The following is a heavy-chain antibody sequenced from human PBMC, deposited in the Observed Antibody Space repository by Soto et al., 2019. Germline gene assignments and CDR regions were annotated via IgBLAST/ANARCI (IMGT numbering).Heavy chain of an antibody. CDR2: ISYDGSNK. CDR3: ARDRLAVVVPAAILAY. D-gene: IGHD2-2*02. V-gene: IGHV3-30-3*01. J-gene: IGHJ4*02. CDR1: GFTFSSYA. Sequence: PGGALRLSCAASGFTFSSYAMHWGRQAPVKGLEGVTVISYDGSNKYYADSVKGRFTISRDNSKNTLYLQMNILRAEDTAVYYCARDRLAVVVPAAILAYWGQGTLVPVSS.